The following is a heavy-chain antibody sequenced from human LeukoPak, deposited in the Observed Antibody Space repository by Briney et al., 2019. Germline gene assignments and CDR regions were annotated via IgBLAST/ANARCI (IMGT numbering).Heavy chain of an antibody. CDR1: GGSFSGYY. CDR3: ARALGYCSSTSCYIDY. D-gene: IGHD2-2*02. V-gene: IGHV4-34*01. Sequence: SETLSLTCAVYGGSFSGYYWSWIRQPPGKGLEWIGEINHSGSTNYNPSLKSRVTISVDTSKNQFSLKLSSVTAADTAVYYCARALGYCSSTSCYIDYWGPGTLVTVSS. J-gene: IGHJ4*02. CDR2: INHSGST.